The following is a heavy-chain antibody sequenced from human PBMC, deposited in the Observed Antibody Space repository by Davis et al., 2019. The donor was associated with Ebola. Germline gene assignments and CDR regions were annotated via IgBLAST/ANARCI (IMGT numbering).Heavy chain of an antibody. J-gene: IGHJ4*02. V-gene: IGHV3-53*01. CDR3: ARDAAGKDY. CDR2: IYNGGST. CDR1: GFTVSSNY. D-gene: IGHD6-13*01. Sequence: GESLKISCAASGFTVSSNYMSWVRQAPGKGLEWVSVIYNGGSTYYADSVKGRFTISRDNSKNTLYLQMNSLRAEDTAVYYCARDAAGKDYWGKGTLVTVSS.